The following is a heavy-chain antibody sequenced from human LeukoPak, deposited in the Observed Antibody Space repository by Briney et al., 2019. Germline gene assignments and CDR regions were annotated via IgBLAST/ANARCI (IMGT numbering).Heavy chain of an antibody. CDR1: GFTFSSYS. V-gene: IGHV3-21*01. D-gene: IGHD1-26*01. J-gene: IGHJ6*03. Sequence: AGPLRLTCAASGFTFSSYSMNWVRLAQGKGLEWVSSISGSSSYIYYADSVKDRFTISRDNANNSLYLQMNSLRAEDTAVYYCARVHSGSYQYYYYYYMDVWGKGTTVTVSS. CDR3: ARVHSGSYQYYYYYYMDV. CDR2: ISGSSSYI.